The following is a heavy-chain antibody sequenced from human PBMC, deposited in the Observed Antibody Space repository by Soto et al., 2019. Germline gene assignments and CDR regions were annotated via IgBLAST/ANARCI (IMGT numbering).Heavy chain of an antibody. Sequence: EVQLVESGGGLVKPGGSLRLSCAASGFTFSSYSMNWVRQAPGKGLEWVSSISSSSSYIYYADSVKGRFTISRDNAKNSLYLQMNSLRAEDTAVYYCARVRYEILTGYYPPFDYWGQGTLVTVSS. D-gene: IGHD3-9*01. CDR1: GFTFSSYS. J-gene: IGHJ4*02. CDR3: ARVRYEILTGYYPPFDY. V-gene: IGHV3-21*01. CDR2: ISSSSSYI.